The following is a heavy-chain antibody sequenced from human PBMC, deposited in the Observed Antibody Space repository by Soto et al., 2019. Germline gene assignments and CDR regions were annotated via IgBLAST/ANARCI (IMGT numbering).Heavy chain of an antibody. CDR2: PSSSSRFT. Sequence: QVQLVESGGGLVKPGGSLRLSCEASGFPFGDYYMSWIRQSPERGLEWLSFPSSSSRFTKYADSVRGRFTISRDNAKNALYLQMNSLRAEDTAVYYCARRLGSLPTANLDLWGRGTLVTVS. CDR3: ARRLGSLPTANLDL. CDR1: GFPFGDYY. V-gene: IGHV3-11*06. D-gene: IGHD1-1*01. J-gene: IGHJ2*01.